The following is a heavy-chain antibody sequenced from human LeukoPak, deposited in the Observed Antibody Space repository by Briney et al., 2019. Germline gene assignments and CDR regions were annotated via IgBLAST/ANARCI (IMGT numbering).Heavy chain of an antibody. CDR1: GFTFRNYA. J-gene: IGHJ3*02. CDR2: ISDSGGST. D-gene: IGHD6-13*01. Sequence: GGSLRLSCAASGFTFRNYAVVWVRQAPGKGLEWVSGISDSGGSTYYADSVKGRLTISRDNSKNTLYLQMNSLRAEDTAVYYCAKVDSSSWYVAFDMWGQGTMVTVPS. CDR3: AKVDSSSWYVAFDM. V-gene: IGHV3-23*01.